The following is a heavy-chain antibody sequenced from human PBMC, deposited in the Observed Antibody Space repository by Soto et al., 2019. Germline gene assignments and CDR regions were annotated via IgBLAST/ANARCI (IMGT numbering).Heavy chain of an antibody. Sequence: SVKVSCKASGGTFSSYSISWVRQAPGKGLEWMGRIIPILGIANYAQKFQGRVTITADKSTSTAYMELSSLRSEDTAVYYCARDHCSGGSCYKIPYYYYYMDVWGKGTTVTVSS. V-gene: IGHV1-69*04. CDR3: ARDHCSGGSCYKIPYYYYYMDV. J-gene: IGHJ6*03. D-gene: IGHD2-15*01. CDR2: IIPILGIA. CDR1: GGTFSSYS.